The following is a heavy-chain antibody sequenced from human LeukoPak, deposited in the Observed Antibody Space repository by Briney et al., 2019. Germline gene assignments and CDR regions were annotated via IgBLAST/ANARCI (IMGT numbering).Heavy chain of an antibody. Sequence: GGSLRLSCAASGFTFSSYAMHWVRQAPGKGLEWVAVISYDGSNKYYADSVKGRFTISRDNSKNTLYLQMNSLRAEDTAVYYCASPDELRFLKGGKDNYYYYMDVWGEGTTVTVSS. CDR3: ASPDELRFLKGGKDNYYYYMDV. CDR2: ISYDGSNK. CDR1: GFTFSSYA. J-gene: IGHJ6*03. D-gene: IGHD3-3*01. V-gene: IGHV3-30-3*01.